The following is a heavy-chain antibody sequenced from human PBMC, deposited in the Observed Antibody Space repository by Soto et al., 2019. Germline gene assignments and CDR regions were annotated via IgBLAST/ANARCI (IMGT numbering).Heavy chain of an antibody. CDR1: GGSFSGYY. CDR2: INHSGST. Sequence: QVQLQQWGAGLLKPSETLSLTCAVYGGSFSGYYWSWIRQPPGKGLEWIGEINHSGSTNYNPSLQSRVTISLDTSKNQFSLKLSSVTAADTAVYYCARDVSSGWYNFSEPYYFDYWGQGTLVTVSS. J-gene: IGHJ4*02. V-gene: IGHV4-34*01. CDR3: ARDVSSGWYNFSEPYYFDY. D-gene: IGHD6-19*01.